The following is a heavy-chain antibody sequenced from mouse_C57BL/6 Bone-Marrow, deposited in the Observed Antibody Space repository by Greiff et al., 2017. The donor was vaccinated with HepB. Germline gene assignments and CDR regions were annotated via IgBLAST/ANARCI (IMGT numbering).Heavy chain of an antibody. CDR3: ATAYSSGYFDY. J-gene: IGHJ2*01. V-gene: IGHV1-63*01. CDR2: IYPGGGYT. CDR1: GYTFTNYW. D-gene: IGHD1-1*01. Sequence: QVQLQQSGAELVRPGTSVKMSCKASGYTFTNYWMGWVKQRPGLGLEWIGDIYPGGGYTNYNEKFKGKATLTADKSSSTAYMQCSSQTSEYSAIYYCATAYSSGYFDYWGQGTTLTVSS.